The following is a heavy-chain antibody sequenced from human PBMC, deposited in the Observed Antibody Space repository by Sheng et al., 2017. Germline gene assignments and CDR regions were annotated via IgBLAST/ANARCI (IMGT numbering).Heavy chain of an antibody. CDR1: GFTFSSYG. CDR2: ISSSGRYI. J-gene: IGHJ6*02. CDR3: ARGIAETYYGMDV. D-gene: IGHD6-13*01. Sequence: EVQLVESGGGLVKPGGSLRLSCAASGFTFSSYGMNWVRQAPGKGLEWVSSISSSGRYINYADSVKGRFTSSRDNAKNSLDLQMNSLRGEDTAVYYCARGIAETYYGMDVWGQGTTVTVSS. V-gene: IGHV3-21*01.